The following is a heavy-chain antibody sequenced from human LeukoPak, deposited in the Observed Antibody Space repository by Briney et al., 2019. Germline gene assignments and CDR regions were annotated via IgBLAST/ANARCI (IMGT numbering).Heavy chain of an antibody. D-gene: IGHD5-24*01. CDR3: ARRYKRASFDY. CDR1: GGSISSYY. Sequence: SSETLSLTCTVSGGSISSYYWSWIRQPPGKGLEWIGYIYYSGSTNYNPSLKSRVTISVDTSKNQFSLKLSSVTAADTAVYYCARRYKRASFDYWGQGTLVTVSS. V-gene: IGHV4-59*12. J-gene: IGHJ4*02. CDR2: IYYSGST.